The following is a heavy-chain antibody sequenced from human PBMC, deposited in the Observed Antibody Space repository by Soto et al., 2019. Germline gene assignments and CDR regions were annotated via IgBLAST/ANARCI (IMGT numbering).Heavy chain of an antibody. V-gene: IGHV4-34*01. Sequence: SETLSLTYVVYGGTFSGYYWSWIRQPPGKGLEWIGEINHSGSTNYNPSLKSRVTISVYTSKNQFSLKLSSVTAADTAVYYCARHLITFGGVIDIDAFDIWDQGTMVTVSS. CDR3: ARHLITFGGVIDIDAFDI. D-gene: IGHD3-16*02. CDR1: GGTFSGYY. CDR2: INHSGST. J-gene: IGHJ3*02.